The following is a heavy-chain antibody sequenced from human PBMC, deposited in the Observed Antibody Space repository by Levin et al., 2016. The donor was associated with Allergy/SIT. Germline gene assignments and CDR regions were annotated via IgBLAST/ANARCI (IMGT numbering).Heavy chain of an antibody. V-gene: IGHV1-69*13. J-gene: IGHJ6*02. CDR1: GGTFSSYA. CDR2: IIPIFGTA. CDR3: ARDNPRTQGSRLPTIGGENYYYYGMDV. D-gene: IGHD3-16*01. Sequence: SVKVSCKASGGTFSSYAISWVRQAPGQGLEWMGGIIPIFGTANYAQKFQGRVTITADESTSTAYMELSSLRSEDTAVYYCARDNPRTQGSRLPTIGGENYYYYGMDVWGQGTTVTVSS.